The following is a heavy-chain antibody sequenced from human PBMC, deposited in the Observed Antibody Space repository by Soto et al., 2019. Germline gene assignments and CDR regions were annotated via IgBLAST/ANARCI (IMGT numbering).Heavy chain of an antibody. CDR2: ISAYNGNT. V-gene: IGHV1-18*01. CDR3: AREEITYYYDSSGPNWFDP. CDR1: GYTFTSYG. D-gene: IGHD3-22*01. Sequence: ASVKVSCKASGYTFTSYGISWVRQAPGQGLEWMGWISAYNGNTNYAQKLQGRVTMTTDTSTSTAYMELRSLRSDDTAVYYCAREEITYYYDSSGPNWFDPWGQGTLVTVSS. J-gene: IGHJ5*02.